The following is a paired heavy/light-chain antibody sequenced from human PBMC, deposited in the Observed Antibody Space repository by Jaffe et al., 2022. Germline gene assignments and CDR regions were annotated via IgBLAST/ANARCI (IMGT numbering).Heavy chain of an antibody. Sequence: QVQLVESGGGVVQPGGSLRLSCAASGFTFSSYGMHWVRQAPGKGLEWVAFIRYDGSNKYYADSVKGRFTISRDNSKNTLYLQMNSLRAEDTAVYYCAKDGYSSSSEVFSRPTLPLVAYSEFDYWGQGTLVTVSS. CDR3: AKDGYSSSSEVFSRPTLPLVAYSEFDY. V-gene: IGHV3-30*02. CDR1: GFTFSSYG. D-gene: IGHD6-6*01. J-gene: IGHJ4*02. CDR2: IRYDGSNK.
Light chain of an antibody. V-gene: IGKV4-1*01. CDR3: QQYYSTPST. CDR1: QSVLYSSNNKNY. CDR2: WAS. J-gene: IGKJ1*01. Sequence: DIVMTQSPDSLAVSLGERATINCKSSQSVLYSSNNKNYLAWYQQKPGQPPKLLIYWASTRESGVPDRFSGSGSGTDFTLTISSLQAEDVAVYYCQQYYSTPSTFGQGTKVEIK.